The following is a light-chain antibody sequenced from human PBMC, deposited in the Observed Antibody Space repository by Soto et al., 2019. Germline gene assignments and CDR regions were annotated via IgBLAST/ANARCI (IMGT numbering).Light chain of an antibody. Sequence: QSALTQPPSASGSPGQSVTISCTGTSSDVGGYNYVSWYQQYPGKAPKLMIHEVSKRPSGVPDRFSGSKSGNPASLTVSGLQAEDEADYYCISYAGSNNLVFGGGTKLTVL. CDR3: ISYAGSNNLV. V-gene: IGLV2-8*01. CDR2: EVS. CDR1: SSDVGGYNY. J-gene: IGLJ2*01.